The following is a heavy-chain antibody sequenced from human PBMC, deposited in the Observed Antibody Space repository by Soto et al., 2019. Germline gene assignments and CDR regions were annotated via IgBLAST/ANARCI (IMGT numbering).Heavy chain of an antibody. CDR2: IDYSGKT. Sequence: ASQPHRLPRIVAEGNIRNVNHYWTWKNQSPGKGLEWIACIDYSGKTYYGPSLKSRVTMSLDMSKNQFSLKLTSVTAADTAVYYCARDQGIAVAGRGFNWFDPWGQGTLVPVSS. CDR3: ARDQGIAVAGRGFNWFDP. J-gene: IGHJ5*02. CDR1: EGNIRNVNHY. D-gene: IGHD6-19*01. V-gene: IGHV4-39*02.